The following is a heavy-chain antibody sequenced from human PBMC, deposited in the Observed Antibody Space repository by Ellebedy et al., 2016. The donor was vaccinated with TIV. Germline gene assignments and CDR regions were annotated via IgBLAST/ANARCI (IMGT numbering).Heavy chain of an antibody. V-gene: IGHV3-49*03. D-gene: IGHD3-3*01. J-gene: IGHJ4*02. CDR3: TRFGVPLLRFLEWFDFDY. CDR2: IRSKAYGGTT. CDR1: GFTFGDYA. Sequence: GESLKISXTASGFTFGDYAMSWFRQAPGKGLEWVGFIRSKAYGGTTEYAASVKGRFTISRDDSKSIAYLQMNSLKTEDTAVYYCTRFGVPLLRFLEWFDFDYWGQGTLVTVSS.